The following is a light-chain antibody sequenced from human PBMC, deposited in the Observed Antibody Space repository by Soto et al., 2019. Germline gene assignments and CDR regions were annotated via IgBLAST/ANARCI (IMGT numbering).Light chain of an antibody. CDR3: QQNGSSPGT. V-gene: IGKV3-20*01. J-gene: IGKJ1*01. CDR2: DTS. Sequence: EIVLTQSPGTVSLSPGERATLSCRASQSVRDNYLAWYQQKPGQAPSLLIFDTSRRATGIPDRFTGSGSGTDFALTISRVEPQDIAVYFCQQNGSSPGTFGQGTKVEI. CDR1: QSVRDNY.